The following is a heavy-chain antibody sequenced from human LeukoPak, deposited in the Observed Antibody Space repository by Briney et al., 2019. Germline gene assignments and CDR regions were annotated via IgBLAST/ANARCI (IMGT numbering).Heavy chain of an antibody. V-gene: IGHV1-18*01. CDR2: ISAYNGNT. CDR1: GGTFSSYA. Sequence: ASVKVSCKASGGTFSSYAISWVRQAPGQGLEWMGWISAYNGNTKYAQKFQGRVTMTTDTSTSTAYMELRSLRSDDTAMYYCARDWEIRKADYWGQGTLVTVSS. D-gene: IGHD1-26*01. J-gene: IGHJ4*02. CDR3: ARDWEIRKADY.